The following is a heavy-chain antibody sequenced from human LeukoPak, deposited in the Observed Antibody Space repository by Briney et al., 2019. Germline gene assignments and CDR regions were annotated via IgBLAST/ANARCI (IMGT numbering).Heavy chain of an antibody. D-gene: IGHD3-22*01. V-gene: IGHV3-21*01. CDR1: GFIFSSFT. Sequence: GGSLRLSCTASGFIFSSFTMNWVRQAPGKGLEWISSISSSSTYIYYADSVKGRFTVSRDNAKNSLYLQMNSLGAEGTAVYYCARDDDRPDNGLDYWGQGTLVTVSS. CDR3: ARDDDRPDNGLDY. CDR2: ISSSSTYI. J-gene: IGHJ4*02.